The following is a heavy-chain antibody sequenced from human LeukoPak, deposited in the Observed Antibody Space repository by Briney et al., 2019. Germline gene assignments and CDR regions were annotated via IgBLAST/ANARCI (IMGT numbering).Heavy chain of an antibody. Sequence: GESLKISCKGSGYSFTSYWIGWVRQMPGKGLEWMGIIYPGDSDTRYSPSLQGQVTISADKSISTAYLQWSSLKASDTAMYYCARHPSYYDSSGYYKDYYMDVWGKGTTVTVSS. CDR1: GYSFTSYW. CDR2: IYPGDSDT. J-gene: IGHJ6*03. D-gene: IGHD3-22*01. V-gene: IGHV5-51*01. CDR3: ARHPSYYDSSGYYKDYYMDV.